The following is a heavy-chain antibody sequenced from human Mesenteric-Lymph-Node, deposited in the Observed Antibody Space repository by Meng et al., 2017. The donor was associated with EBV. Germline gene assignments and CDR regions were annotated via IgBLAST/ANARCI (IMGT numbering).Heavy chain of an antibody. CDR3: ARGNYNFGQNFDY. Sequence: QGQLQAAGPVTVKPSPALSPTCAGSGGSISGSPYYWSWIRQSPGKGLEWIGYSSGNTYYNPSLKSRVSISLDTSKNQFFLKLTSVTAADTAVYYCARGNYNFGQNFDYWGQGTLVTVSS. CDR1: GGSISGSPYY. D-gene: IGHD1-1*01. J-gene: IGHJ4*02. V-gene: IGHV4-30-4*01. CDR2: SSGNT.